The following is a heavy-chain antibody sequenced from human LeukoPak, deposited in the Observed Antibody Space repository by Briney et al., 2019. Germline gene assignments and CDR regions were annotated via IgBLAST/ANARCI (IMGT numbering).Heavy chain of an antibody. Sequence: SETLCLTCTVSGGSISSYYWSRIRQPPGKGLGWIGYIYYSGSTNYNPSLKSRVTISVDTSKNQFSLKLSSVTAADTAVYYCARGQVATATIDYWGQGTLVTVSS. D-gene: IGHD2-21*02. J-gene: IGHJ4*02. CDR3: ARGQVATATIDY. V-gene: IGHV4-59*01. CDR2: IYYSGST. CDR1: GGSISSYY.